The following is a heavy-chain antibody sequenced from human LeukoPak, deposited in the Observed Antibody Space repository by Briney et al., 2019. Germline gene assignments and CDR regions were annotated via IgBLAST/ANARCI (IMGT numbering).Heavy chain of an antibody. V-gene: IGHV4-4*07. Sequence: PSETLSLTCTVSGGSISSYYWSWIRQPAGKGLEWIGRIYTSGSTNYNPSLESRVTMSVDTSKNQFSLKLSSVTAADTAVYYCARGPYYDFWSGSMWFDPWGQGTLVTVSS. CDR3: ARGPYYDFWSGSMWFDP. CDR1: GGSISSYY. D-gene: IGHD3-3*01. CDR2: IYTSGST. J-gene: IGHJ5*02.